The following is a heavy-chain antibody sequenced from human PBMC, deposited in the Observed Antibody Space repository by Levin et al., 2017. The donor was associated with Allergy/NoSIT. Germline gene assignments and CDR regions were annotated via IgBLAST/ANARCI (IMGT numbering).Heavy chain of an antibody. CDR3: AREDRYSGSYPVFDY. Sequence: PGGSLRLSCAASGFTVSSNYMSWVRQAPGKGLEWVSVIYSGGSTYYADSVKGRFTISRDNSKNTLYLQMNSLRAEDTAVYYCAREDRYSGSYPVFDYWGQGTLVTVSS. J-gene: IGHJ4*02. V-gene: IGHV3-53*01. CDR1: GFTVSSNY. D-gene: IGHD1-26*01. CDR2: IYSGGST.